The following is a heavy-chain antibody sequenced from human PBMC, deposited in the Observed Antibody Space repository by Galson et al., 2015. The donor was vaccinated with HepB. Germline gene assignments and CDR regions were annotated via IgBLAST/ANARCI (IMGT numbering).Heavy chain of an antibody. CDR2: IRSKANSYAT. V-gene: IGHV3-73*01. CDR1: GFTFSGSA. Sequence: SLRLSCAASGFTFSGSAMHWVRQASGKGLEGVGRIRSKANSYATAYAASVKGRFTISRDDSKNTAYLQMNSLKTEDTAVYYCTRHRTIPRGPYWLDRMDVWGKGTTVTVSS. D-gene: IGHD6-19*01. CDR3: TRHRTIPRGPYWLDRMDV. J-gene: IGHJ6*04.